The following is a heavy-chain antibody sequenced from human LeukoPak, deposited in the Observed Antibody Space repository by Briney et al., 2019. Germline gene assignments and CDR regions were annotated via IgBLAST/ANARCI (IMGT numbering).Heavy chain of an antibody. Sequence: ASVKVSCKASGYTFTDSYIHWVRQAPGQGLEWMGWINTNSGGTNYAQKFQVRVTMTRDTSIDTAYVELSRLRSDDTAFYHCAPSPRGEGFGSGSYIDYWGQGTLVTVSS. CDR1: GYTFTDSY. J-gene: IGHJ4*02. D-gene: IGHD3-10*01. CDR3: APSPRGEGFGSGSYIDY. V-gene: IGHV1-2*02. CDR2: INTNSGGT.